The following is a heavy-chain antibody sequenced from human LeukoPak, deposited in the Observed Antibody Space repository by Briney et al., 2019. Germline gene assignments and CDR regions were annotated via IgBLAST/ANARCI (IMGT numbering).Heavy chain of an antibody. J-gene: IGHJ1*01. D-gene: IGHD3-22*01. CDR2: IIPIFGTA. Sequence: GASVKVSCKASGGTFSSYAISWVRQVPGQGLEWMGGIIPIFGTANYAQKFQGRVTITADESTSTAYMELSSLRSEDTAVYYCARDQLGGDYYDSSGYYYFQHWGQGTLVTVSS. V-gene: IGHV1-69*01. CDR3: ARDQLGGDYYDSSGYYYFQH. CDR1: GGTFSSYA.